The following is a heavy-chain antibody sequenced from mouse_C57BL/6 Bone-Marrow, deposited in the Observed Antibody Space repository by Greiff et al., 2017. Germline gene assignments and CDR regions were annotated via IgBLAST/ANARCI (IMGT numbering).Heavy chain of an antibody. CDR2: LYPGDGDT. J-gene: IGHJ4*01. CDR1: GYAFSSSW. V-gene: IGHV1-82*01. Sequence: VQLQQSGPELVKPGASVKISCKASGYAFSSSWLNWVKQRPGKGLEWIGRLYPGDGDTNYNGKFKGKATLTADKSSSTSYMQLSSLTSEDSAVYFCAREHYYYGSLYAMDYWGQGTSVTVSS. CDR3: AREHYYYGSLYAMDY. D-gene: IGHD1-1*01.